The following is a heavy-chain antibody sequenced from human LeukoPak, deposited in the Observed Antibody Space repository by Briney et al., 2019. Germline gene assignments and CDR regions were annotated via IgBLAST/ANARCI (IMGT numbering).Heavy chain of an antibody. Sequence: PSETLSLTCAVYGGSFSGYYWSWIRQPPGKGLEWIGEINHSGSTNYNPSLKSRVTISVDTSKNQFSLKLSSVTAADTAVYYCATIAAPPEGEWGQGTLVTVSS. CDR1: GGSFSGYY. D-gene: IGHD6-6*01. CDR2: INHSGST. J-gene: IGHJ4*02. CDR3: ATIAAPPEGE. V-gene: IGHV4-34*01.